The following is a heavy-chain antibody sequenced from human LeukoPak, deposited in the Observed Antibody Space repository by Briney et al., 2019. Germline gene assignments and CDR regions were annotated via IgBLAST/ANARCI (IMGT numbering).Heavy chain of an antibody. V-gene: IGHV1-18*01. CDR1: GYTFTSYG. D-gene: IGHD6-13*01. J-gene: IGHJ5*02. Sequence: GASVKVSCKASGYTFTSYGISWVRQAPGQGLEWMGWISAYNGNTNYALKLQGRVTMTTDTSTSTAYMELRSLRSDDTAVCYCAGWSGYSSSWYRGWFDPWGQGTLVTVSS. CDR2: ISAYNGNT. CDR3: AGWSGYSSSWYRGWFDP.